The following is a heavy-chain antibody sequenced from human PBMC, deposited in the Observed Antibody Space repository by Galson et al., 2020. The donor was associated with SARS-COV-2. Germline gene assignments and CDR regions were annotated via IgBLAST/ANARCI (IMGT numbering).Heavy chain of an antibody. V-gene: IGHV3-30*18. J-gene: IGHJ4*02. Sequence: TGGSLRLSCAASGFTFSTYGMHWVRQAPGKGLEWVTFISYDGSNKYNADSVKGRFTISRDNSKNTLHLQMNSLRAEDTAVYYCAKDFQVTMFGVVPTPFDYWGQGTLVTVSS. CDR2: ISYDGSNK. CDR1: GFTFSTYG. D-gene: IGHD3-3*01. CDR3: AKDFQVTMFGVVPTPFDY.